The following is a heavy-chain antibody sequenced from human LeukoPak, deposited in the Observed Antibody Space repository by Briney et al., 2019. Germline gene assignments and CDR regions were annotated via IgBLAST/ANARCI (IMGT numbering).Heavy chain of an antibody. CDR1: GFTFSTYA. CDR3: GKEKAGYTNPYYFDY. CDR2: ISGSGANT. V-gene: IGHV3-23*01. J-gene: IGHJ4*02. Sequence: GGSLRLSCAASGFTFSTYAMSWVRQAPGKGLEWVSTISGSGANTYYADSVRGRFTISRDNSKNTLYLHMNSLRAEDTAVYYCGKEKAGYTNPYYFDYWGQGTLVTVSS. D-gene: IGHD3-16*02.